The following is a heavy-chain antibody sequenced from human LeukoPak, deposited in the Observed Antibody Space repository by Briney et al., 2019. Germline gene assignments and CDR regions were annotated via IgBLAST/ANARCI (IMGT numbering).Heavy chain of an antibody. J-gene: IGHJ4*02. D-gene: IGHD3-9*01. V-gene: IGHV1-69*06. CDR1: GGTFSSYA. CDR3: ARASDILTGYYRYYFDY. CDR2: IIPIFGTA. Sequence: ASVKVSCKASGGTFSSYAISWVRQAPGQGLEWMGGIIPIFGTANYAQKFQGRVTITADKSTSTAYMELSSLRSEDTAVYYCARASDILTGYYRYYFDYWGQGTLVTVSS.